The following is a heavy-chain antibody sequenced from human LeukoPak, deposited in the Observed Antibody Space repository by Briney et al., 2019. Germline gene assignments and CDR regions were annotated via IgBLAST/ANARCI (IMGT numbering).Heavy chain of an antibody. V-gene: IGHV1-18*01. CDR2: ISAYNGNT. D-gene: IGHD3-10*01. Sequence: ASVKVSCKASGYTFTSYGIGWVRQAPGQGLEWMGWISAYNGNTNYAQKLQGRVTMTTDTSTSTAYMELRSLRSDDTAVYYCARATSITMVRGVIRGFDPWGQGTLVTVSS. J-gene: IGHJ5*02. CDR3: ARATSITMVRGVIRGFDP. CDR1: GYTFTSYG.